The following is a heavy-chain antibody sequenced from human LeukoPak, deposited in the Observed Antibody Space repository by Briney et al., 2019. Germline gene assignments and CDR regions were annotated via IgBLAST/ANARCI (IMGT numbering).Heavy chain of an antibody. D-gene: IGHD3-16*01. CDR3: ATFRWGVGFEY. CDR2: INHSGST. CDR1: GGSFRGYY. Sequence: SETLSLTCAVYGGSFRGYYWTFIRQPPGKGPEWIGEINHSGSTNYNPSLKSRVTISVDTSRNEFSLRLNSVTAADTAVYYCATFRWGVGFEYWGQGTLVTVSS. V-gene: IGHV4-34*01. J-gene: IGHJ4*02.